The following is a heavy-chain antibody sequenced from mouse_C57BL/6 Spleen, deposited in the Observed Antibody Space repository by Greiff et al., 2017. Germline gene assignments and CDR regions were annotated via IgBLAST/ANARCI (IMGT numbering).Heavy chain of an antibody. J-gene: IGHJ3*01. Sequence: QVQLKQSGPELVKPGASVKLSCKASGYTFTSYDINWVKQRPGQGLEWIGWIYPRDGSTKYNEKFKGKATLTVDTSSSTAYMELHSLTSEDSAVYFCARYYDYDGDWFAYWGQGTLVTVSA. CDR3: ARYYDYDGDWFAY. V-gene: IGHV1-85*01. CDR2: IYPRDGST. D-gene: IGHD2-4*01. CDR1: GYTFTSYD.